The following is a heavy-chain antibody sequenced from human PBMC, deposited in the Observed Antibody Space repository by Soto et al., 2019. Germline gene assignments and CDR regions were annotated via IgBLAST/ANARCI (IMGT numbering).Heavy chain of an antibody. Sequence: EVQLVESGGGLVQPGGSLRLSCAASGFTFSNYWMHWVRQAPGKGLVWVSRVNGDGSSTSYGDSVRGRFTISRDNAKNRLYRQMTSRGAEDTAVNYCARILPHDGFALWGQETMVTVSS. CDR1: GFTFSNYW. CDR2: VNGDGSST. J-gene: IGHJ3*01. CDR3: ARILPHDGFAL. V-gene: IGHV3-74*01.